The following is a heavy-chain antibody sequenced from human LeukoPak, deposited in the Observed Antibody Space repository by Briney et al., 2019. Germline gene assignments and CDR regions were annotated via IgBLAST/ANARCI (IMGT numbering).Heavy chain of an antibody. V-gene: IGHV4-59*01. CDR3: ARLPDVSGWPFDY. J-gene: IGHJ4*02. CDR1: DDSISRDF. Sequence: SETLSLTCTASDDSISRDFWTWIRQPPGKGLERIGYIRYSGRTEYNPSLKSRVTISIQTSKNQFSLKLTSVTAADTAIYYCARLPDVSGWPFDYWGRGILVTVSS. CDR2: IRYSGRT. D-gene: IGHD6-19*01.